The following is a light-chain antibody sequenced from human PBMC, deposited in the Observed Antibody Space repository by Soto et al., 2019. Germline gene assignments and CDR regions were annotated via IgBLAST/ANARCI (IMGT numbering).Light chain of an antibody. CDR2: DVS. CDR1: SSEVDGYNY. Sequence: QSVLTQPASVTGSPGQSITISCTGTSSEVDGYNYVSWYQQHPGKAPKLMIYDVSNRPSRVSNRFSGSKSGNTASLTISGLQAEDEAFYYRRSYTSSITYVLGIGSKVTVL. V-gene: IGLV2-14*01. J-gene: IGLJ1*01. CDR3: RSYTSSITYV.